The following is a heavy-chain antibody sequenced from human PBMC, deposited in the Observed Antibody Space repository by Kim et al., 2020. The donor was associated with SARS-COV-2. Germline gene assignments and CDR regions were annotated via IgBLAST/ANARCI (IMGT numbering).Heavy chain of an antibody. CDR3: ARDVRGTRAFDV. CDR2: ISGSGGNT. D-gene: IGHD1-1*01. J-gene: IGHJ3*01. V-gene: IGHV3-23*01. CDR1: GFIFRNFA. Sequence: GGSLRLSCAASGFIFRNFAMTWVRQAPGKGLEWVSISGSGGNTYYADSVKGRFTISRDNSKNTLDLQMNSLRAEDTAVYSCARDVRGTRAFDVWGQGTLVAVSS.